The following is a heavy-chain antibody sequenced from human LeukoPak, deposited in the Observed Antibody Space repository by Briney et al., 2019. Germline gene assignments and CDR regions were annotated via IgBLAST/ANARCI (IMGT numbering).Heavy chain of an antibody. CDR3: AKDGGLWVSAHWGDS. J-gene: IGHJ4*02. Sequence: GGSLRLSCAASGFTFSSYSMSWVRQAPGKGLEWVSTITTSDGNTYYADSVKGRFTVSRDNSKNTLFLQMNSLRAEDTAVYYCAKDGGLWVSAHWGDSWGRGTLVTVSS. V-gene: IGHV3-23*01. CDR1: GFTFSSYS. D-gene: IGHD7-27*01. CDR2: ITTSDGNT.